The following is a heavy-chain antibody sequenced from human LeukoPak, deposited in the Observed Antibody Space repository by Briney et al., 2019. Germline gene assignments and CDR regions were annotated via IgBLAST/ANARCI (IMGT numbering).Heavy chain of an antibody. J-gene: IGHJ6*03. V-gene: IGHV3-21*01. D-gene: IGHD6-25*01. CDR3: ARDGSGFYYYYYMDV. Sequence: GGSLRLSCAASGFTFTDYSMTWVRQAPGKGLEWVSSISTVSTYTFYSDSVKARFTISRDNRKNTLYLQMSSLSAEDTAVYYCARDGSGFYYYYYMDVWGRGTAVTVSS. CDR2: ISTVSTYT. CDR1: GFTFTDYS.